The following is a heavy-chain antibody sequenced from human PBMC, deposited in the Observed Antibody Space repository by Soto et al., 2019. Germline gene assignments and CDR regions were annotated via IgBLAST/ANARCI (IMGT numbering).Heavy chain of an antibody. J-gene: IGHJ6*04. CDR3: ATRDPAQY. CDR1: GYTFTTYY. V-gene: IGHV1-46*01. Sequence: AALKVSCKASGYTFTTYYMHWVRQAPGPGLEWMGIISPDGVRTSYAQKFQGRVTMTRDTSTSTVYMELSSLRSEDTAVYYCATRDPAQYWGNGNMVNVSP. CDR2: ISPDGVRT.